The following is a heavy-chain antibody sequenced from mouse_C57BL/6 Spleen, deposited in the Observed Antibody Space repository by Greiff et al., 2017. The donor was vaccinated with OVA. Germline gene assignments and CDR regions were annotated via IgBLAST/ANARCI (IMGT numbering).Heavy chain of an antibody. J-gene: IGHJ4*01. CDR2: IYPGSGST. CDR1: GYTFTSYW. Sequence: QVQLQQSGAELVKPGASVKMSCKASGYTFTSYWITWVKQRPGQGLEWIGDIYPGSGSTNYNEKFKSKATLTVDTSSSTAYMQLSSLTSEDSAVYYCAREGDYYGSIYAMDYWGQGTSVTVSS. D-gene: IGHD1-1*01. V-gene: IGHV1-55*01. CDR3: AREGDYYGSIYAMDY.